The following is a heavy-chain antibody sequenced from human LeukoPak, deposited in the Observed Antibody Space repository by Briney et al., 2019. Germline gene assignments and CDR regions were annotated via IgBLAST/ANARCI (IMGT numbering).Heavy chain of an antibody. CDR3: ARDHGYYYDSSGYLGY. Sequence: GGSLRLSCAASGFTFSDHYMDWVRQAPGKGLEWVAVISYDGSNKYYADSVKGRFTISRGNSKNTLYLQMNSLRAEDTAVYYCARDHGYYYDSSGYLGYWGQGTLVTVSS. CDR2: ISYDGSNK. D-gene: IGHD3-22*01. J-gene: IGHJ4*02. CDR1: GFTFSDHY. V-gene: IGHV3-30-3*01.